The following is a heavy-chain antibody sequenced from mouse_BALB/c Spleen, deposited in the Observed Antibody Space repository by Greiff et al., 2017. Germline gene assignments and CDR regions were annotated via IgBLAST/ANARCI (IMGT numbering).Heavy chain of an antibody. CDR1: GFSLTSYG. CDR3: ARQELGRGAWFAY. D-gene: IGHD4-1*01. CDR2: IWSDGST. J-gene: IGHJ3*01. Sequence: QVQLQQSGPDLVAPSQSLSITCTVSGFSLTSYGVHWVRQPPGKGLEWLVVIWSDGSTTYNSALKSRLSISKDNSKSQVFLKMNSLQTDDTAMYYCARQELGRGAWFAYWGQGTLVTVSA. V-gene: IGHV2-6-2*01.